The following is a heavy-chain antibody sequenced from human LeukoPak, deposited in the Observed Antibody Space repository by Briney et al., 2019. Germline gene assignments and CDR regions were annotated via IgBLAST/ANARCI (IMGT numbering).Heavy chain of an antibody. CDR3: ASRYYYDSSGYHW. Sequence: SVKVSCKASGGTFSSYAISWVRQAPGQGLEWMGGIIHIFGTANYAQKFQGRVTITTDESTSTAYMELSSLRSEDTAVYYCASRYYYDSSGYHWWGQGTLVTVSS. CDR1: GGTFSSYA. D-gene: IGHD3-22*01. CDR2: IIHIFGTA. J-gene: IGHJ4*02. V-gene: IGHV1-69*05.